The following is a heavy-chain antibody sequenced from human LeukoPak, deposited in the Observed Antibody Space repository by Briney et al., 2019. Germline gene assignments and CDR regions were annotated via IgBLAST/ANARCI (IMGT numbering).Heavy chain of an antibody. CDR2: INSDGSTT. V-gene: IGHV3-74*01. CDR3: VRGGVTDPASDY. J-gene: IGHJ4*02. CDR1: GFTFSRYW. Sequence: GGSLRLSCAASGFTFSRYWMHWVRQVPGKGLVWVSLINSDGSTTNYADSVKGRFTISRDNAKNTLYLQMNSLRAEVTAVYFCVRGGVTDPASDYWGQGTLVTVSS. D-gene: IGHD2-21*02.